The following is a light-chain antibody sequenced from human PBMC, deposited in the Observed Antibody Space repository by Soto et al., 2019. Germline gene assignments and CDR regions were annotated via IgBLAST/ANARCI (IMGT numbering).Light chain of an antibody. CDR1: QTVSSTY. CDR3: QQYGSSPIT. CDR2: GAS. J-gene: IGKJ5*01. V-gene: IGKV3-20*01. Sequence: ENVLTQSPCTLSLSPFERSTLSCRASQTVSSTYLAWYQQKPGQAPRLLIYGASSRATGIPDRFSGTVSGTDFTLTISRLEPEDFAVYYCQQYGSSPITFGQGTRLENK.